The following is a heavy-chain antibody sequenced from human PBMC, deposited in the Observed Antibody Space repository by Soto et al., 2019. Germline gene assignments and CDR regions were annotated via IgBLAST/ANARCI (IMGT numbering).Heavy chain of an antibody. CDR1: GGTFSSYT. V-gene: IGHV1-69*08. CDR2: IIPILGIA. J-gene: IGHJ4*02. Sequence: QVQLVQSGAEVKKPGSSVKVSCKASGGTFSSYTISWVRQAPGQGLEWMGRIIPILGIANYAQKFQGRVTITADKSTSTAYMELSSLRSEDTAVYYCAREVRATMVRGVTGPGGWPGGWGQGTLVTVSS. CDR3: AREVRATMVRGVTGPGGWPGG. D-gene: IGHD3-10*01.